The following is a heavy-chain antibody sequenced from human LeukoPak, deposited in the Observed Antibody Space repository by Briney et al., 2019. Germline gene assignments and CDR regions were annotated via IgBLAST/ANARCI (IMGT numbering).Heavy chain of an antibody. Sequence: PSETLSLTCTVSGGSISSSSYYWGWIRQPPGKGLEWIGSIYYSGRTYYNPSLKSQVTMSVDTSKNQFSLKLSSVTAADTAVYYCARAPPYDFWSGYPMDVWGKGTTVTVSS. CDR2: IYYSGRT. CDR3: ARAPPYDFWSGYPMDV. J-gene: IGHJ6*04. V-gene: IGHV4-39*07. D-gene: IGHD3-3*01. CDR1: GGSISSSSYY.